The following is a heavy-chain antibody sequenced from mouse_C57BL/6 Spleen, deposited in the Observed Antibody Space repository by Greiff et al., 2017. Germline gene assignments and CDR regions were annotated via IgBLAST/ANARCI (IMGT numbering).Heavy chain of an antibody. D-gene: IGHD4-1*01. Sequence: VKLMESGPELVKPGASVKISCKASGYTFTDYYINWVKQRPGQGLEWIGGLFPGSGSTYYNEKFKGKATLTVDNSSSTAYMLLSSLTSEDSAVYFCARDWDGSNYCDYWGKGTTLTVSS. CDR2: LFPGSGST. V-gene: IGHV1-75*01. CDR1: GYTFTDYY. J-gene: IGHJ2*01. CDR3: ARDWDGSNYCDY.